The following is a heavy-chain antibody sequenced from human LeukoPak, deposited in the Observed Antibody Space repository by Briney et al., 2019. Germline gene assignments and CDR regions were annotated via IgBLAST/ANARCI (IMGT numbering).Heavy chain of an antibody. Sequence: GASVKVSCKASGYTFTSYGISWVRQAPGQGLEWMGWISAYNGNTNYAQKLQGRVTMTTDTSTSTAYMELRSLRSDDTAVYYCARDPPPQPYVGEMATMVFDYWGQGTLVTVSS. D-gene: IGHD5-24*01. CDR2: ISAYNGNT. V-gene: IGHV1-18*01. CDR3: ARDPPPQPYVGEMATMVFDY. J-gene: IGHJ4*02. CDR1: GYTFTSYG.